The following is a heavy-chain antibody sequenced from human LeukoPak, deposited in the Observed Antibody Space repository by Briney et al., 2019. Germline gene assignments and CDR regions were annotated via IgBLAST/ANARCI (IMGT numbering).Heavy chain of an antibody. V-gene: IGHV1-69*06. CDR3: ARGGITFGGVIVPIWFDP. D-gene: IGHD3-16*02. Sequence: SVKVSCKASGGTFSSYAISWVRQAPGQGLEWMGGMIPIFGTANYAQKLQGRVTITADKSTSTAYMELSSLRSEDTAVYYCARGGITFGGVIVPIWFDPWGQGTLVTVSS. CDR1: GGTFSSYA. CDR2: MIPIFGTA. J-gene: IGHJ5*02.